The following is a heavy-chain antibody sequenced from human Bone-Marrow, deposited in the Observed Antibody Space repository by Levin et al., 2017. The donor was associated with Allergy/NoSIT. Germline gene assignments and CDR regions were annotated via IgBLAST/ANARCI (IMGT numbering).Heavy chain of an antibody. CDR2: IYYSGST. Sequence: ESLKISCTVSGGSISNFYWSWVRRPPGKGLEWIGFIYYSGSTTYNPSLKSRVTISVDTSKNQFSLKLSSVTAADTAVYYCARQVESFDFWGGYYFLPDWGQGTLVIVSS. D-gene: IGHD3-3*01. CDR3: ARQVESFDFWGGYYFLPD. V-gene: IGHV4-59*01. J-gene: IGHJ4*02. CDR1: GGSISNFY.